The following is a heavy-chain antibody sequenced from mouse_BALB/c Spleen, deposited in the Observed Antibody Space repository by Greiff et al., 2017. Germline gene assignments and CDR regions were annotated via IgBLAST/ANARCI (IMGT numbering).Heavy chain of an antibody. J-gene: IGHJ4*01. CDR1: GYSFTSYY. V-gene: IGHV1-66*01. CDR2: IFPGSGNT. D-gene: IGHD2-4*01. CDR3: AGPSTRMTTDYAMDD. Sequence: VMLVESGPELVKPGASVKISCKASGYSFTSYYIHWVKQRPGQGLEWIGWIFPGSGNTKYNEKFKGKDTLTADTSSSTAYMQLSSLTSEDSAVYFCAGPSTRMTTDYAMDDWGQGTSVTVSS.